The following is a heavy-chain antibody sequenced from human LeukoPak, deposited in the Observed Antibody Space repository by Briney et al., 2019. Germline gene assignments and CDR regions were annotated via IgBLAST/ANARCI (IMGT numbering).Heavy chain of an antibody. CDR2: ISGSGGST. J-gene: IGHJ4*03. CDR1: GFTFSSYV. CDR3: ARAVYYSNYLGY. D-gene: IGHD4-11*01. Sequence: GGSLRLSCAASGFTFSSYVMHWVRQAPGKGLEWVSAISGSGGSTYYADSVKGRFTISRDNAKNTLYLQMNSLRAEDTAMYYCARAVYYSNYLGYWGQGTLVTVSS. V-gene: IGHV3-23*01.